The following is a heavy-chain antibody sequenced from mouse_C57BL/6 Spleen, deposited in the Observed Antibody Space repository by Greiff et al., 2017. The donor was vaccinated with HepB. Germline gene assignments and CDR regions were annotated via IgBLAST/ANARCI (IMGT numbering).Heavy chain of an antibody. D-gene: IGHD2-3*01. V-gene: IGHV5-4*01. CDR1: GFTFSSYA. J-gene: IGHJ2*01. CDR2: ISDGGSYT. CDR3: ARDRGLLREIYFDY. Sequence: EVMLVESGGGLVKPGGSLKLSCAASGFTFSSYAMSWVRQTPEKRLEWVATISDGGSYTYYPNNVKGRFTISIDNAKNNLYLQMSHLKSEDTAMYYCARDRGLLREIYFDYWGQGTTLTVSS.